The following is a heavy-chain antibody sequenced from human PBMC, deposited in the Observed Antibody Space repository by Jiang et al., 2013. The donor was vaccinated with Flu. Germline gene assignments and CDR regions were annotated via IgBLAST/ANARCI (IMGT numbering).Heavy chain of an antibody. J-gene: IGHJ4*02. V-gene: IGHV4-39*01. Sequence: SRVTISVDTSKNQFSLKLSSVTAADTAVYYCARQVDGASADYWGQGTLVTVSS. CDR3: ARQVDGASADY. D-gene: IGHD1-26*01.